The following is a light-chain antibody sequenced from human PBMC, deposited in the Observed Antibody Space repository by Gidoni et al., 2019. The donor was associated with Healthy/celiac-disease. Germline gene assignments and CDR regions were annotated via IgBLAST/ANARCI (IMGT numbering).Light chain of an antibody. Sequence: EIVMTQSPATLSVSPGERATISCRASQSVSSNLAWYQQKPGQAPRLLNYGASTRATGIPARFSGSGSGTEFTLTISSLQSEDFAVYYCQQYNNWPPWTFGQGTKVEIK. CDR3: QQYNNWPPWT. V-gene: IGKV3-15*01. CDR1: QSVSSN. CDR2: GAS. J-gene: IGKJ1*01.